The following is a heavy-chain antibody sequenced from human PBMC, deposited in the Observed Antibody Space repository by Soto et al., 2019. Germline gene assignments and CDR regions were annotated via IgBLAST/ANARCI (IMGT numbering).Heavy chain of an antibody. J-gene: IGHJ4*02. CDR2: IYSSGGT. Sequence: SETLSLTCAVYGGSFSGYYWSWIRQPPGKGLEWIGYIYSSGGTSYNPSLKSRVTISVDTSKNQFSLKLSSVTAADTAVYYCARDGDGYNYWGQGTLVTVSS. D-gene: IGHD5-12*01. CDR1: GGSFSGYY. V-gene: IGHV4-59*01. CDR3: ARDGDGYNY.